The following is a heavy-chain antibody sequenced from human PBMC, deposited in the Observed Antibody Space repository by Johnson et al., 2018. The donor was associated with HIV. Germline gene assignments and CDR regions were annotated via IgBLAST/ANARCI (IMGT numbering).Heavy chain of an antibody. CDR2: ISYDGSNK. Sequence: VASGGGVVQPGRSLRLSCAAPGFPFSSYAMHWVRQAPGKGLEWVAVISYDGSNKYYAASVKGRFTIPRVNSKNTLYPQMNSLRAEDPAVYYCARDHEAVPGAFDIWGQGTMVTVSS. J-gene: IGHJ3*02. CDR1: GFPFSSYA. D-gene: IGHD1-1*01. V-gene: IGHV3-30-3*01. CDR3: ARDHEAVPGAFDI.